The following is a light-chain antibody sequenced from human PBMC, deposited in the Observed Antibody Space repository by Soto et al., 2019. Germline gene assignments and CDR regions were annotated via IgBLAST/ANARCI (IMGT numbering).Light chain of an antibody. Sequence: EIVMTQSPATLSVSPGERATLSCRASQSVSSNLAWYQQKPGQAPRPLIYGASTRATGIPARFSGSGSGTEFTLTISSLQSEDFAVYYCQQYGGSPPTFGQGTKVDIK. J-gene: IGKJ1*01. CDR3: QQYGGSPPT. CDR1: QSVSSN. CDR2: GAS. V-gene: IGKV3-15*01.